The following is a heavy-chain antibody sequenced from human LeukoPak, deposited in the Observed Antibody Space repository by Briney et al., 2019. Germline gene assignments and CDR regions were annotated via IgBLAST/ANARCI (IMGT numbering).Heavy chain of an antibody. CDR1: GYSISSGYY. V-gene: IGHV4-38-2*02. Sequence: PSETLSLTCTVSGYSISSGYYWGWIRQPPGKGLEWIGSFYHSGSTYYNPSLKSRVTISVDTSKNQFSLKLSSVTAADTAVYYCARETMSYFDYWGQGTLVTVSS. CDR3: ARETMSYFDY. D-gene: IGHD3-22*01. CDR2: FYHSGST. J-gene: IGHJ4*02.